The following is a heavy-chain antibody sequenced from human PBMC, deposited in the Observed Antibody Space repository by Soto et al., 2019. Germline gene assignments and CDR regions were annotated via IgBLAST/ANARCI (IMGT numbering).Heavy chain of an antibody. V-gene: IGHV4-59*08. J-gene: IGHJ3*02. D-gene: IGHD1-26*01. CDR3: ARRYGSAFDI. CDR2: IYYSGST. Sequence: QVQLQESGPGLVKPSETLSLTCTVSAGSISSYYWSRIRQPPGKGLEWVGYIYYSGSTNYNPSLKSRVTISVDTSKNQFSLKLSSVTAADTAVYYCARRYGSAFDIWGQGTMVTVSS. CDR1: AGSISSYY.